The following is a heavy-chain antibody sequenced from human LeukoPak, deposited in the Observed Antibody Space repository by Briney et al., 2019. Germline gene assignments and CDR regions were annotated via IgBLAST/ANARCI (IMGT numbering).Heavy chain of an antibody. CDR3: ARVPRYCSSTSCPSGDYYGMDV. CDR2: ISAYNGNT. V-gene: IGHV1-18*04. Sequence: GASVKVSSEASGYTFTSYGISWVRQAPGQGLEWMGWISAYNGNTNYAQKLQGRVTMTTDTSTSTAYMELRSLRSDDTAVYYCARVPRYCSSTSCPSGDYYGMDVWGKGTTVTVSS. J-gene: IGHJ6*04. D-gene: IGHD2-2*01. CDR1: GYTFTSYG.